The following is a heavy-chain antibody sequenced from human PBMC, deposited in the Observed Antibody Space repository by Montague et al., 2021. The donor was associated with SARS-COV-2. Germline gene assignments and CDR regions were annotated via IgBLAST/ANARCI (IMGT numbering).Heavy chain of an antibody. J-gene: IGHJ6*02. CDR3: ARGGGYYNYGLDV. CDR2: IYYSGST. V-gene: IGHV4-59*01. D-gene: IGHD3-22*01. Sequence: SETLSLTCTVAGGSISNYYWGWIRQPPGRGLEWIGNIYYSGSTDXXPSLKSRVTISLDTSKNQFSLKVTSVTAADTAVYYCARGGGYYNYGLDVWGPGTTVTVSS. CDR1: GGSISNYY.